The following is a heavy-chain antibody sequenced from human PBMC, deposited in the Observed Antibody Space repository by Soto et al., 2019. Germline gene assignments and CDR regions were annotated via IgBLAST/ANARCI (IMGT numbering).Heavy chain of an antibody. CDR3: ARDSHRVVVITSVDY. CDR1: GFTFSSYG. V-gene: IGHV3-33*01. D-gene: IGHD3-22*01. CDR2: IWYDGSNK. J-gene: IGHJ4*02. Sequence: QVQLVESGGGVVQPGRSLRLPCAASGFTFSSYGMHWVRQAPGKGLEWVAVIWYDGSNKYYADSVKGRFTISRDNSKNTLYLQMNSLRAEDTAVYYCARDSHRVVVITSVDYWGQGTLVTVSS.